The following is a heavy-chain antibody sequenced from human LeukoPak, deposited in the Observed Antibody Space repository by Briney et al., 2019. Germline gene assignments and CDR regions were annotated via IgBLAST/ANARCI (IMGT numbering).Heavy chain of an antibody. V-gene: IGHV1-69*13. CDR3: ARYKVPPHQDSSMVPGVYYYYGMDV. CDR2: IIPFFGTP. D-gene: IGHD3-10*01. J-gene: IGHJ6*02. CDR1: GGSFSTYA. Sequence: SVKVSCKASGGSFSTYAISWVRQAPGQGLEWMGGIIPFFGTPSYAQKFHGRVTITADESTNTAYMEVSSLRAEDTALYYCARYKVPPHQDSSMVPGVYYYYGMDVWGLGTTVTVSS.